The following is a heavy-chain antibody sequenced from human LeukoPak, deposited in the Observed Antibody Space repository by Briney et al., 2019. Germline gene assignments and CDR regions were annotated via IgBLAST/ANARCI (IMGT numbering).Heavy chain of an antibody. CDR2: INHSGST. J-gene: IGHJ6*02. CDR3: ARGRIAAAGKRYYYYGMDV. Sequence: SETLSLTCAVYGGSFSGYYWSWIRQPPGKGLEWIGEINHSGSTNYNPSLKSRVTISVDTSKNQFSLKLSSVTAADTAVYYRARGRIAAAGKRYYYYGMDVWGQGTTVTVSS. D-gene: IGHD6-13*01. CDR1: GGSFSGYY. V-gene: IGHV4-34*01.